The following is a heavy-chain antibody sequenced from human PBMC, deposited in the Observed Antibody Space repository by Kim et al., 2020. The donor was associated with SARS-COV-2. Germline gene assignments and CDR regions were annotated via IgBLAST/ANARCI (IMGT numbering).Heavy chain of an antibody. J-gene: IGHJ5*02. CDR3: ARDQNIVGAIAGWFDP. CDR1: GGSISSSNW. V-gene: IGHV4-4*02. Sequence: SETLSLTCAVSGGSISSSNWWSWVRQPPGKGLEWIGEIYHSGSTNYNPSLKSRVTISVDKSKNQFSLKLSSVTAADTAVYYCARDQNIVGAIAGWFDPWGQGTLVTVSS. CDR2: IYHSGST. D-gene: IGHD1-26*01.